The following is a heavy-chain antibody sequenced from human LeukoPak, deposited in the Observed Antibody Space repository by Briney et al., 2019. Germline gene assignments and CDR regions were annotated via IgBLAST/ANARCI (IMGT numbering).Heavy chain of an antibody. D-gene: IGHD5-18*01. CDR1: GFTFDDCA. V-gene: IGHV3-9*01. CDR2: ISWNSGDI. Sequence: GGSLRLSCAASGFTFDDCAMHWVRQVPGKRLEWVSGISWNSGDIGYADSVKGRFTTSRDNAKNSLFLQMNSLRTEDTAFYYCAKVRGYSYGYFDYWGQGILVTVSS. CDR3: AKVRGYSYGYFDY. J-gene: IGHJ4*02.